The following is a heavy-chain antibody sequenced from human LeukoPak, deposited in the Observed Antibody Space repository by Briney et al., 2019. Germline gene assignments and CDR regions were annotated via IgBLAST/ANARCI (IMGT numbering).Heavy chain of an antibody. CDR1: GGSFSGYY. D-gene: IGHD2-2*01. CDR3: ARGKTVPAARVGNWFDP. V-gene: IGHV4-34*01. Sequence: SETLSLTCAVYGGSFSGYYWSWIRQPPGKGLEWIGEINHSGSTNYNPSLKSRVTISVDRSKNQFSLKLSSVTAADTAVYYCARGKTVPAARVGNWFDPWGQGTLVTVSS. J-gene: IGHJ5*02. CDR2: INHSGST.